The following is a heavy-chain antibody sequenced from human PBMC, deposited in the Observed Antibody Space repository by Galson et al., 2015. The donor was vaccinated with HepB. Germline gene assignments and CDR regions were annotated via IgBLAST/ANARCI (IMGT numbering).Heavy chain of an antibody. CDR3: ARIALSGSYWYFDY. V-gene: IGHV3-48*01. CDR2: ISTTSDNK. CDR1: GFTFSSYT. J-gene: IGHJ4*02. D-gene: IGHD1-26*01. Sequence: SLRLSCAASGFTFSSYTMNWVRQAPGQGLEWLSYISTTSDNKFSADSVKGRFIISRDNAKNSLYLQMNSLRAEDTAVYYCARIALSGSYWYFDYWGQGTLVTVSS.